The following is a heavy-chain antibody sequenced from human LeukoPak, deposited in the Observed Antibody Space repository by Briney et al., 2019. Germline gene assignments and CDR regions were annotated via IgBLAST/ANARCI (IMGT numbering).Heavy chain of an antibody. V-gene: IGHV3-33*01. J-gene: IGHJ4*02. D-gene: IGHD2/OR15-2a*01. CDR2: IFYDGSHK. CDR3: ARGVLV. Sequence: RGLEWVAFIFYDGSHKDYQDSVKGRFTISRDNSKNTLDLQMHSLRAEDTAMYYCARGVLVWGQGTLVTVSS.